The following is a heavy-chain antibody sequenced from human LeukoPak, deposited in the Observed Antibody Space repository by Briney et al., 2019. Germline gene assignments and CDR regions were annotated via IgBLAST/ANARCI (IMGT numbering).Heavy chain of an antibody. CDR2: ISSSGSTI. CDR3: ARLLGDYGYYYYYMDV. D-gene: IGHD4-17*01. J-gene: IGHJ6*03. V-gene: IGHV3-11*04. Sequence: GGSLRLSCAASGFTFSDYYMSWIRQAPGKGLEWVSYISSSGSTIYYADSVEGRFTISRDNAKNSLYLQMNSLRAEDTAVYYCARLLGDYGYYYYYMDVWGKGTTVTVSS. CDR1: GFTFSDYY.